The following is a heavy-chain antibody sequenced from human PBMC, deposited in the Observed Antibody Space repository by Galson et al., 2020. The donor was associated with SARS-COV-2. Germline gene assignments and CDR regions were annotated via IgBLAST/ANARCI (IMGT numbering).Heavy chain of an antibody. J-gene: IGHJ4*02. V-gene: IGHV4-59*01. D-gene: IGHD3-9*01. CDR1: GGSIINYY. CDR3: ARDILTGYVNYFDS. Sequence: ASETLSLTCTVSGGSIINYYWSWIRQPPGKGLEWIGYIFSSGSTNYNPSLKSRVTISVDTSKNQFSLKLASVTAADTVVYFCARDILTGYVNYFDSWGQGALVTVSS. CDR2: IFSSGST.